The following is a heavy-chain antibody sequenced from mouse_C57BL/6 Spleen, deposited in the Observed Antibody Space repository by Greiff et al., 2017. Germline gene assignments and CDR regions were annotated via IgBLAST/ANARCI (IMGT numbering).Heavy chain of an antibody. D-gene: IGHD2-10*02. CDR3: ARRTPYGNLYYFDY. CDR1: GYTFTSYW. V-gene: IGHV1-52*01. J-gene: IGHJ2*01. CDR2: IDPSDSET. Sequence: VQLQQPGAELVRPGSSVKLSCKASGYTFTSYWMHWVKQRPIQGLEWIGNIDPSDSETHYNQTFKDKATLTVDKSSSTAYMQLSSLTSEDSAVYYCARRTPYGNLYYFDYWGQGTTLTVSS.